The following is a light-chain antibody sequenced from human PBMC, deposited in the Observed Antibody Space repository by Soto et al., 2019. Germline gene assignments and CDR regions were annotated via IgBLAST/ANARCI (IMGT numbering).Light chain of an antibody. J-gene: IGLJ1*01. V-gene: IGLV2-14*01. CDR3: GSYTSSSTLYV. Sequence: QSALTQPASVSGSPGQSITISCTGTSSDVGGSNYVSWYQQHPGKAPKLMIYDVNNRPSGVANRFSGSKSGNTASLTTSGLQAEDEADYYCGSYTSSSTLYVFGTGTKVTVL. CDR2: DVN. CDR1: SSDVGGSNY.